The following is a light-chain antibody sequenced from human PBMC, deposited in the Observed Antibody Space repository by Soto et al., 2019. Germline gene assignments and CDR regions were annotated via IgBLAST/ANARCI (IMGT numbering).Light chain of an antibody. V-gene: IGKV1-5*03. CDR3: QQYNSYPRS. J-gene: IGKJ1*01. CDR2: KSS. CDR1: QSINSW. Sequence: DIQMTQSPSTLPASVGDRVTITCRASQSINSWLACYQQKPGKAPKLLIYKSSTLESGVPSRFSGSGSGTEFTLTIGSLQPDDFATYYCQQYNSYPRSFGQGTKVEIK.